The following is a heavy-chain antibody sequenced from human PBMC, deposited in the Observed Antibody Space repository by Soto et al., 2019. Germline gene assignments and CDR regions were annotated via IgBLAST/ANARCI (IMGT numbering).Heavy chain of an antibody. Sequence: GGSLRLSCAASGFTFSSYDMHWVRQAPGKGLEWVTFISYDGSNKDYAESVKGRFTISRDNSKNTLYLQMNSLRAEDRAVYYCAKGSGGQQLTRGDAFDIWGQGTMVTVSS. CDR1: GFTFSSYD. J-gene: IGHJ3*02. CDR3: AKGSGGQQLTRGDAFDI. V-gene: IGHV3-30*18. D-gene: IGHD6-13*01. CDR2: ISYDGSNK.